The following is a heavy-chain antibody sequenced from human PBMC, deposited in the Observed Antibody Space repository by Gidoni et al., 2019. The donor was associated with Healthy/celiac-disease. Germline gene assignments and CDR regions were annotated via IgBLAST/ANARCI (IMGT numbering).Heavy chain of an antibody. Sequence: QVQLVQSGAEVKKPGSSVKVSCKASGGPFSRYAISWVRQAPGQGLEWMGGIIPIFGTANYAQKFQGRVTITADESTSTAYMELSSLRSEDTAVYYCATRQTYYYDSSGYGFDYWGQGTLVTVSS. CDR3: ATRQTYYYDSSGYGFDY. CDR2: IIPIFGTA. J-gene: IGHJ4*02. D-gene: IGHD3-22*01. CDR1: GGPFSRYA. V-gene: IGHV1-69*01.